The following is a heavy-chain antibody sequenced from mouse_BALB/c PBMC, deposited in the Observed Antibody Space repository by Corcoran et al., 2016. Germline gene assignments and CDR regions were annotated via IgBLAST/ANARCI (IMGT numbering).Heavy chain of an antibody. CDR3: AITTVVATFAY. J-gene: IGHJ3*01. V-gene: IGHV9-3-1*01. D-gene: IGHD1-1*01. Sequence: QIQLVQSGPELKKPGETVKISCKASGYTFTNYGMYWVKQAPGQGLKWMGWINTYTGEPTYADDFKGRFAFSLETSASTANLQINNLKNEDTATYFCAITTVVATFAYWGQGTLVTVSA. CDR2: INTYTGEP. CDR1: GYTFTNYG.